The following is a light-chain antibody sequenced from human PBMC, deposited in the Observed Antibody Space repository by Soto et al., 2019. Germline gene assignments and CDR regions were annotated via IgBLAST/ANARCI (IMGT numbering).Light chain of an antibody. CDR1: QGIRSW. CDR3: KQANSFPLA. J-gene: IGKJ5*01. Sequence: DIQMTHSPSSVSAAVGDRVTITCRASQGIRSWLAWYQQKPGKAPKLLIYAASKLQSGVPSRFSGSGSGKDFTLTISSLQPEDFPTYYCKQANSFPLAFVHGTRLEI. V-gene: IGKV1D-12*01. CDR2: AAS.